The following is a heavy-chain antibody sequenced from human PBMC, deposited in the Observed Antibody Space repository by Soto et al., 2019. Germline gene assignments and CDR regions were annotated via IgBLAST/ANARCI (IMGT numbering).Heavy chain of an antibody. CDR1: GGTFSNYA. CDR3: ARVESVAGIYNYHGLDV. CDR2: IVPIVGTT. Sequence: QVQLVQSGAEVKKPGSSVKVSCKASGGTFSNYAISWVRQAPGQGLEWMGGIVPIVGTTYYAQKFQGRVTIIADDSTTTAYLELSSLRSEDTAMYYCARVESVAGIYNYHGLDVWGQGTAVSVSS. V-gene: IGHV1-69*12. J-gene: IGHJ6*02. D-gene: IGHD6-19*01.